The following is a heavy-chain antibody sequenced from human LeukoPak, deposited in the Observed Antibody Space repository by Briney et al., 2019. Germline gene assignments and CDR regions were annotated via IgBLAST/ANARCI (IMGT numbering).Heavy chain of an antibody. Sequence: GGSLRLSCAVSGFTFSDYYMSWIRQAPGKGLEWVSYISSSGSTIYYADPVKGRFTISRDNAKNSLYLQMNSLRAEDTAVYYCARSASYSNYAHFDYWGQGTLVTVSS. V-gene: IGHV3-11*04. J-gene: IGHJ4*02. CDR2: ISSSGSTI. CDR1: GFTFSDYY. D-gene: IGHD4-11*01. CDR3: ARSASYSNYAHFDY.